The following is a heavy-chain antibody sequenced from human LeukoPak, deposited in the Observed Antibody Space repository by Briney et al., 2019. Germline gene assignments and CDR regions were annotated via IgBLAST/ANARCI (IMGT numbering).Heavy chain of an antibody. CDR2: IKQDGSEK. J-gene: IGHJ4*02. Sequence: GGSLRLSCAASGFTFSSYWMSWVRQAPGKGLGWVANIKQDGSEKYYVDSVKGRFTISRDNAKNSLYLQMNSLRAEDTAVYYCAREGIAAAGTPADYWDQGTLVTVSS. D-gene: IGHD6-13*01. CDR3: AREGIAAAGTPADY. CDR1: GFTFSSYW. V-gene: IGHV3-7*01.